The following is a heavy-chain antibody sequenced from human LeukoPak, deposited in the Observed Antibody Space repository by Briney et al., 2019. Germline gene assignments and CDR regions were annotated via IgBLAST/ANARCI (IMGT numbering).Heavy chain of an antibody. V-gene: IGHV3-48*03. CDR3: ARDESRGNLVTAPDY. CDR1: GFTFSSYE. CDR2: IGSSGSTI. J-gene: IGHJ4*02. Sequence: RAGGSLRLSCAASGFTFSSYEMNWVRQAPGKGLEWVSYIGSSGSTIYYADSVKGRFTISRDNAKNALYLQMNSLRVEDTAVYYCARDESRGNLVTAPDYWGQGTLVTVSS. D-gene: IGHD2-21*02.